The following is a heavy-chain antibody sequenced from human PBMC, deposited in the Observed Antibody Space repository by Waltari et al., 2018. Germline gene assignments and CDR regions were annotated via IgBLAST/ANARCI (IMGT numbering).Heavy chain of an antibody. CDR3: ARTSSSTCYYNYYYMDV. D-gene: IGHD6-6*01. V-gene: IGHV4-59*01. CDR1: GGSISSFY. J-gene: IGHJ6*03. CDR2: ISDSGST. Sequence: QVELQESGPGLLKPSETLSLTCSVSGGSISSFYWSWIRQPPGKGLEWIGYISDSGSTNYNPSLKSRVTISADTSKKQFSLNLSSVTAADTAVYYCARTSSSTCYYNYYYMDVWGKGTTVTIS.